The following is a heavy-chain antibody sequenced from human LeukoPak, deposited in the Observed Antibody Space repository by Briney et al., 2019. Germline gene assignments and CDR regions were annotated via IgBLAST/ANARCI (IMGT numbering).Heavy chain of an antibody. D-gene: IGHD3-22*01. CDR2: ITRGSDYI. Sequence: GGSLRLSCAASGFTFSDHNMNWVRQAPGKGLEWVSSITRGSDYIYYADSVKGRFTISRDNAKNSLYLQMNSLRAEDTAVYYCARDAYYYDSSGWGASYYGMDVWGQGTTVTVSS. J-gene: IGHJ6*02. CDR1: GFTFSDHN. CDR3: ARDAYYYDSSGWGASYYGMDV. V-gene: IGHV3-21*06.